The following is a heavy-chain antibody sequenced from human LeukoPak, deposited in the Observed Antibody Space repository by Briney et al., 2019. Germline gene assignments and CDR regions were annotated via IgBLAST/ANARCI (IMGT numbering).Heavy chain of an antibody. J-gene: IGHJ4*02. CDR2: ISYDGSNK. CDR1: GFTFSSYA. CDR3: ARDNVLSGYYDSSGSLGYFDY. V-gene: IGHV3-30-3*01. Sequence: GASLRLSCAASGFTFSSYAMHWVRQAPGKGLEWVAVISYDGSNKYYADSVKGRFTISRDNSKNTLYLQMNSLRAEDTAVYYCARDNVLSGYYDSSGSLGYFDYWGQGALVTVSS. D-gene: IGHD3-22*01.